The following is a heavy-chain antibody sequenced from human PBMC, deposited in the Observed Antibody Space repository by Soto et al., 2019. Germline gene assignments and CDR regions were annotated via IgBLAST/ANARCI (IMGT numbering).Heavy chain of an antibody. CDR1: GFTFSNAW. CDR2: IKSKTDGGTT. J-gene: IGHJ4*02. D-gene: IGHD5-12*01. CDR3: TSREYSGYDRIFDY. V-gene: IGHV3-15*01. Sequence: GGSLRLSCAASGFTFSNAWMSWVRQAPGKGLEWVGRIKSKTDGGTTDYAAPVKGRFTISRDDSKNTLYLQMNSLKTEDTAVYYCTSREYSGYDRIFDYWGQGTLVTVSS.